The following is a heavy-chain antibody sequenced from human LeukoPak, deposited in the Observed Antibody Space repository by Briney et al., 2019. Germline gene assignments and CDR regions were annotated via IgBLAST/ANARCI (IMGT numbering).Heavy chain of an antibody. CDR3: VRSSGWPDS. D-gene: IGHD6-19*01. Sequence: GGSLRLSCAASGITVNSTYISWVRQAPGKGLEWVSVAYSDGNTYYAGSVKGRFTISRDNSKNTLFLQMNSLSAEDTAVYYCVRSSGWPDSWGQGTLVTVSS. J-gene: IGHJ4*02. V-gene: IGHV3-66*01. CDR1: GITVNSTY. CDR2: AYSDGNT.